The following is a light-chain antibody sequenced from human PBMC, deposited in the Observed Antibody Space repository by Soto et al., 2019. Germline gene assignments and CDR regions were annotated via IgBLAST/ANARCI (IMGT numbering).Light chain of an antibody. V-gene: IGLV2-14*01. CDR2: EVG. CDR1: SSDVGIYNY. CDR3: SSYTTSSTRV. Sequence: QSVLTQPASVSGSPGQSIAISCTGSSSDVGIYNYVSWYQQHPGKVPKLIIYEVGNRPSGVSNRFSGSKSGNTASLTISGLQAEDEADYCCSSYTTSSTRVFGTGTKVTVL. J-gene: IGLJ1*01.